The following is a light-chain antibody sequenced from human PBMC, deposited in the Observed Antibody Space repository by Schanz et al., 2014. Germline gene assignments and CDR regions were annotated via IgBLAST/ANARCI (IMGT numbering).Light chain of an antibody. CDR1: QSVGTR. J-gene: IGKJ2*01. CDR2: DAS. V-gene: IGKV1-5*01. CDR3: QQYYSPPHT. Sequence: DFQMTQSPSSLSASVGDRVTITCRASQSVGTRLAWYQQKPGQAPKVLIHDASSLENGVPPRFSGSGSGTDFTLTISSLQAEDVAVYYCQQYYSPPHTFGQGTKLEF.